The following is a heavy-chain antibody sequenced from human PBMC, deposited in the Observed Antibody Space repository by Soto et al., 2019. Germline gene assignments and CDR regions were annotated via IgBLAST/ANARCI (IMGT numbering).Heavy chain of an antibody. CDR2: IWYDGSNK. Sequence: PGGSLRLSCAASGFTFSNYGMHWVRQAPDKGLEWVAIIWYDGSNKYYADSVKGRFTISRDNSKNTLYLQMNSLRAEDTAVYYCARGPGSSWYPIDYWGQGALVTVSS. D-gene: IGHD6-13*01. J-gene: IGHJ4*02. CDR3: ARGPGSSWYPIDY. V-gene: IGHV3-33*01. CDR1: GFTFSNYG.